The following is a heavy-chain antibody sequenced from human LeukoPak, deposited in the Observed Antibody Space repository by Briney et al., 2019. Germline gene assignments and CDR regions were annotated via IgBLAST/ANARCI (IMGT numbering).Heavy chain of an antibody. CDR1: GFTLSDYW. J-gene: IGHJ5*02. V-gene: IGHV3-74*01. CDR2: INGDGSSS. CDR3: ARDPRNMGLDP. D-gene: IGHD1-14*01. Sequence: GGSLRLSCAASGFTLSDYWMYWVRQAPGKGLVWVARINGDGSSSTYADTVKGQFTISRDNAKNTLYLQMNSLRVEDTAVYYCARDPRNMGLDPWGQGTLVTVSS.